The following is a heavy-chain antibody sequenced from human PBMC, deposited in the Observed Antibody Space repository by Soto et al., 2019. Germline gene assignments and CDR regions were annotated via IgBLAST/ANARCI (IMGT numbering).Heavy chain of an antibody. CDR1: GGTFSTYA. Sequence: QVQLVQSGAEVKKPESSVKVSCKAPGGTFSTYAISWVRQAPGQGLEWMGGIIPMFGTANYEQRFQDRATITAAEATTTDNMELSRLRSEDTAVYFCASGIQLWLRRINNGYSGWGQGTLVTVSS. V-gene: IGHV1-69*12. CDR3: ASGIQLWLRRINNGYSG. J-gene: IGHJ4*02. CDR2: IIPMFGTA. D-gene: IGHD5-18*01.